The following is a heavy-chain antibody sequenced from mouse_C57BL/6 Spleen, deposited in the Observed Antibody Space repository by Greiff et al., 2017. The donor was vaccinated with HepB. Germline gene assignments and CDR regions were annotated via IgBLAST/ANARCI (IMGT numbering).Heavy chain of an antibody. Sequence: EVKLMESGGGLVKPGGSLKLSCAASGFTFSSYAMSWVRQTPEKRLELVATISDGGSYTYYPDNVKGRFTISRDNAKNNLYLQMSHLKSEDTAMYYCARDKRDGTFDYWGQGTTLTVSS. CDR2: ISDGGSYT. J-gene: IGHJ2*01. CDR1: GFTFSSYA. D-gene: IGHD2-1*01. CDR3: ARDKRDGTFDY. V-gene: IGHV5-4*01.